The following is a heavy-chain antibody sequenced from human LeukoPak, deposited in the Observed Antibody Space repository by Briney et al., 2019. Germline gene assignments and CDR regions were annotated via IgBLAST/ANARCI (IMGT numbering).Heavy chain of an antibody. V-gene: IGHV1-69*01. Sequence: ASVKVSCKASRGTFSSYAISWVRQAPGQGLERMGGIIPIFGTANYAQKFQGRVTITADESTSTAYMELSRLRSDDTAVYYCARSTYYDILTGYATFDYWGQGTLVTVSS. CDR1: RGTFSSYA. D-gene: IGHD3-9*01. J-gene: IGHJ4*02. CDR2: IIPIFGTA. CDR3: ARSTYYDILTGYATFDY.